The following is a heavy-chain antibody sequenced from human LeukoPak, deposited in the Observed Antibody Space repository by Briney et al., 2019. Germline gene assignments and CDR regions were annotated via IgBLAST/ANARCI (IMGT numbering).Heavy chain of an antibody. CDR2: FDPEDGET. V-gene: IGHV1-24*01. J-gene: IGHJ6*02. D-gene: IGHD3-3*01. CDR1: GYTLTELS. CDR3: ATATYYDYYYYYGMDV. Sequence: ASVKVSCKVSGYTLTELSMHWVRQAPGKGLEWMGGFDPEDGETIYAQKFQGRVTMTEDTSTDTAYMELSSLRSEDTAVYYCATATYYDYYYYYGMDVWGQGTAVTVSS.